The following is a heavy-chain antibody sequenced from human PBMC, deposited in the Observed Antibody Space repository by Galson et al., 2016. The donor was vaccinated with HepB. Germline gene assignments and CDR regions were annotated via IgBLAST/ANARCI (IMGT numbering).Heavy chain of an antibody. J-gene: IGHJ5*02. Sequence: SETLSLTCAVSGDSISSSSNWWGWIRQPPGKGLEWVGSIFYGGSTYYNPSPKTRVTISVDTSKNQFSLKLSSVTAADTSVYYCARHDGTRSLNWFDPWGQGTLVTVSS. D-gene: IGHD1-1*01. CDR1: GDSISSSSNW. CDR2: IFYGGST. V-gene: IGHV4-39*01. CDR3: ARHDGTRSLNWFDP.